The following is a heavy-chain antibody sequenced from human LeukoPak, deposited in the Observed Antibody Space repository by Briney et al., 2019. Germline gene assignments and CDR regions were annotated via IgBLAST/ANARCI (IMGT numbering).Heavy chain of an antibody. V-gene: IGHV3-30*18. CDR2: ISYDGSNK. J-gene: IGHJ6*02. CDR3: AKDPGDIVVVPGPYGMDV. Sequence: GGSLRLSCAASGFTFSSYGMHWVRQAPGKGLEWVAVISYDGSNKYYADSVEGRFTISRDNSKNTLYLQMNSLRAEDTAVYYCAKDPGDIVVVPGPYGMDVWGQGTTVTVSS. D-gene: IGHD2-2*01. CDR1: GFTFSSYG.